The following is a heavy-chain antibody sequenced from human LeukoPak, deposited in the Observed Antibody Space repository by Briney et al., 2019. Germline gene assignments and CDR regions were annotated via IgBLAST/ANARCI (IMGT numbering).Heavy chain of an antibody. V-gene: IGHV3-30*18. CDR2: ISYDGSNK. D-gene: IGHD5/OR15-5a*01. CDR3: AKLVSTFTEYFQH. Sequence: PGGSLRLSCAASGFTFSTYGMHWVRQAPGKGLEWVAVISYDGSNKYYTDSVKGRFTISRDNSKNTLYLQMNSLRAEDTAVYYCAKLVSTFTEYFQHWGQGTLVTVSS. CDR1: GFTFSTYG. J-gene: IGHJ1*01.